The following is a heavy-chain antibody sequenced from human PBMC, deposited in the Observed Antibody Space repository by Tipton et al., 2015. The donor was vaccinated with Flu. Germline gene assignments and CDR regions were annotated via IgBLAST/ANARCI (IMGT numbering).Heavy chain of an antibody. J-gene: IGHJ4*02. CDR3: AIENYYDNSGFDY. V-gene: IGHV4-4*07. Sequence: GLVKPSETLSLTCSVSGVSISSYYWSWIRQPAGKGLEWIGRIYTTGKTNYNPSLKSRVTMSVDASKNEISLKLNSVTAADTAVYYCAIENYYDNSGFDYWGQGTLVTVSS. D-gene: IGHD3-22*01. CDR1: GVSISSYY. CDR2: IYTTGKT.